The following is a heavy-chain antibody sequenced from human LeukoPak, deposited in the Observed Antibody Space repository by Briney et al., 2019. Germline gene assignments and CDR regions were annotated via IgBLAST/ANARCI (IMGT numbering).Heavy chain of an antibody. J-gene: IGHJ4*02. CDR2: IWYDGSNK. D-gene: IGHD3-10*01. Sequence: SGGSLRLSCAASGFTFSSYGMHWVRQAPGKGLEWVAVIWYDGSNKYYADSVKGRFTISRDNSKNTLYLQMNSLRAEDTAVCYCARDLYYGSGSYSFFDYWGQGTLVTVSS. CDR1: GFTFSSYG. V-gene: IGHV3-33*01. CDR3: ARDLYYGSGSYSFFDY.